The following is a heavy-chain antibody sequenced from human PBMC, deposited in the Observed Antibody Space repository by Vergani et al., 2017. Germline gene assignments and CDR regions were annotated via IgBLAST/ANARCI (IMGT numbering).Heavy chain of an antibody. J-gene: IGHJ2*01. CDR2: INPNSGGT. V-gene: IGHV1-2*02. Sequence: QVQLVQSGAEVKKPGASVKVSCKASGYTFTGYYMHWVRQAPGQGLEWMGWINPNSGGTHYAQKFQGRDNMTRDTSISTAYMGLGRLRSDDTAVYYCARGSRYQLLLPDYWYFDLWGRGTLVTVSS. CDR1: GYTFTGYY. CDR3: ARGSRYQLLLPDYWYFDL. D-gene: IGHD2-2*01.